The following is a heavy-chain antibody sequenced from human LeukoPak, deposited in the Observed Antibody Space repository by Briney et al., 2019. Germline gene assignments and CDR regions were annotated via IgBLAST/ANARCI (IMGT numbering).Heavy chain of an antibody. J-gene: IGHJ6*03. CDR3: ASLPQSGYYYYMDV. Sequence: PSETLSLTCTVSGGSISSYYWSWIRQPAGKGLEWIGTIYYSGNTYYNPSLKSRLTISVDTSKNQFSLKLRSVTAADTALYYCASLPQSGYYYYMDVWGKGTTVTVSS. D-gene: IGHD1-26*01. CDR2: IYYSGNT. V-gene: IGHV4-59*12. CDR1: GGSISSYY.